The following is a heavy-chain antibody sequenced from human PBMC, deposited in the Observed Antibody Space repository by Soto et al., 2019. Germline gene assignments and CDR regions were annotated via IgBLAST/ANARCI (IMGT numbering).Heavy chain of an antibody. D-gene: IGHD3-10*01. V-gene: IGHV1-69*13. CDR2: IIPIFGTA. CDR1: GGTFSSYA. Sequence: GASVKVSCKASGGTFSSYAISWVRQAPGQGLEWMGGIIPIFGTANYAQKFQGRVTITADESTSTAYMELSSLRSEDTAVYYCAREVYGSGSRFYYYGMDVWGQGTTVTVSS. J-gene: IGHJ6*02. CDR3: AREVYGSGSRFYYYGMDV.